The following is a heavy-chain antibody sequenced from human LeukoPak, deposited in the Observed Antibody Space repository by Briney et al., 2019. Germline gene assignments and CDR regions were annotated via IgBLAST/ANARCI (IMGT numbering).Heavy chain of an antibody. V-gene: IGHV1-69*04. D-gene: IGHD3-22*01. Sequence: EASVKVTCKASGGTFSSYAISWVRQAPGQGLEWMGRIIPILGIANYAQKFQGRVTITADKSTSTAYMELSSLSSEDTAVYYCARGYYYDSSGYPYYFDYWGQGTLVTVSS. CDR2: IIPILGIA. CDR3: ARGYYYDSSGYPYYFDY. CDR1: GGTFSSYA. J-gene: IGHJ4*02.